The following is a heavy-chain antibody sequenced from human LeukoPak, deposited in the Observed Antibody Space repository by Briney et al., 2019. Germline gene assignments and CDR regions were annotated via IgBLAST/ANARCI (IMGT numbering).Heavy chain of an antibody. Sequence: SQTLSLACAISGDSVSSNSAAWNWIRQSPSRGLEWLGRTYYRSKWYNDYALSVKSRITINPDTSKNQFSLQLNSVTPEDTAVYYCARDQDYVWGSSHIDYWGQGTLVTVSS. J-gene: IGHJ4*02. D-gene: IGHD3-16*01. CDR3: ARDQDYVWGSSHIDY. CDR1: GDSVSSNSAA. CDR2: TYYRSKWYN. V-gene: IGHV6-1*01.